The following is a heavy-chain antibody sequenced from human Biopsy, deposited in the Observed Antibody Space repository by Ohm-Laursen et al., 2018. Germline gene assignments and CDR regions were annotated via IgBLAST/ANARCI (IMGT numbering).Heavy chain of an antibody. CDR1: GFTFSSFS. V-gene: IGHV3-21*01. CDR3: ARDSSGTACAGGMDV. CDR2: INEVSSHI. J-gene: IGHJ6*02. D-gene: IGHD1/OR15-1a*01. Sequence: GSLRLSCTASGFTFSSFSMNWVRQAPGKGLEWISYINEVSSHIYDADSVKGRITVARDNAKNSLYLQLNSLRAEDTAVYYCARDSSGTACAGGMDVWGQGTTVTVSS.